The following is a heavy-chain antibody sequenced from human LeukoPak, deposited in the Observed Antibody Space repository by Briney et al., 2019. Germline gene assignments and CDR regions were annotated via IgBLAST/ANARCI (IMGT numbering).Heavy chain of an antibody. D-gene: IGHD2-15*01. Sequence: ASVKVSCKASGYTFTSYDINWVRQATGQGLEWMGWMNPNSGNTGYAQKFQGRVTMTRNTSISTAYMELSSLRSEDTAVYYCARAGGYCGRISCPYYFDYWSQGSLVAVSS. J-gene: IGHJ4*02. CDR2: MNPNSGNT. V-gene: IGHV1-8*01. CDR1: GYTFTSYD. CDR3: ARAGGYCGRISCPYYFDY.